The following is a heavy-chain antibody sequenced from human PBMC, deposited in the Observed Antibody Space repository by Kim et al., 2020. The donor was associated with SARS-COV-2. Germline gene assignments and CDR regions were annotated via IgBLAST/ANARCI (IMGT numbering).Heavy chain of an antibody. CDR3: ASLAYCGGDCYSDYYYYYGMDV. CDR2: INTNTGNP. J-gene: IGHJ6*02. D-gene: IGHD2-21*02. V-gene: IGHV7-4-1*02. Sequence: ASVKVSCKASGYTFTSYAMNWVRQAPGQGLEWMGWINTNTGNPTYAQGFTGRFVFSLDTSVSTAYLQISSLKAEDTAVYYCASLAYCGGDCYSDYYYYYGMDVWGQGTTVTVSS. CDR1: GYTFTSYA.